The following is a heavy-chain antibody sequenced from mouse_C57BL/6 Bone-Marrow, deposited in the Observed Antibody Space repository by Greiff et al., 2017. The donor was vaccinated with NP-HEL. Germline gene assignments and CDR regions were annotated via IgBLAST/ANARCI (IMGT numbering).Heavy chain of an antibody. D-gene: IGHD1-1*01. Sequence: EVQLQESGAELVRPGASVKLSCTASGFNIKDYYMHWVKQRPEQGLEWIGRIEPEDGDSESASTFQGKATMTADPSSNTAYLQISSLTSEDTAVYYCTTLYYSGSSPDYWGQGTTLTVSS. CDR1: GFNIKDYY. J-gene: IGHJ2*01. CDR3: TTLYYSGSSPDY. V-gene: IGHV14-1*01. CDR2: IEPEDGDS.